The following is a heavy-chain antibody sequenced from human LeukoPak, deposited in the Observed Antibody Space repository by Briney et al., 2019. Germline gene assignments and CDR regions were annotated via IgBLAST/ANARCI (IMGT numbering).Heavy chain of an antibody. V-gene: IGHV4-34*01. J-gene: IGHJ5*02. D-gene: IGHD3-10*01. Sequence: SETLSLTCAVYGGSFSGYYWSWIRQPPGKGLEWIGEINHSGSTNYNPSLKSRVTISVDTSKNQFSLKLSSVTAADTAVYYCARLMVRGLNWFDPWGQGTLVTVSS. CDR1: GGSFSGYY. CDR3: ARLMVRGLNWFDP. CDR2: INHSGST.